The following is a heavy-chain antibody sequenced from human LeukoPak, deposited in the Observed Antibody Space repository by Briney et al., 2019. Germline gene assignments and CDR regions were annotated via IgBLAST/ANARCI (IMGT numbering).Heavy chain of an antibody. CDR2: ISWNSGSI. J-gene: IGHJ4*02. Sequence: GRSLRLSCAASGFTFYDYAMHWVRQAPGKGLEWVSGISWNSGSIGYADSVKGRFTISRDNAKNSLYLQMNSLRAEDTALYYCAKDPNGAVGATYPYYFDYWGQGTLVTVSS. CDR3: AKDPNGAVGATYPYYFDY. V-gene: IGHV3-9*01. D-gene: IGHD1-26*01. CDR1: GFTFYDYA.